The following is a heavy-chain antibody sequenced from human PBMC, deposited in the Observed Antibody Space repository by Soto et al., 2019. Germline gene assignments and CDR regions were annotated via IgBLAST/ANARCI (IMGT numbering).Heavy chain of an antibody. Sequence: SETLSLTCTVSGDSVISATYYWSWIRQPAGKGLEWIGYIYYDGGTTYNSSLKSRVTISTDTSRSQLSLQLTSATPADTAVYYCARVLPGIAAAYDAFDVWGQGTMVTVSS. V-gene: IGHV4-61*01. CDR2: IYYDGGT. J-gene: IGHJ3*01. CDR3: ARVLPGIAAAYDAFDV. D-gene: IGHD6-13*01. CDR1: GDSVISATYY.